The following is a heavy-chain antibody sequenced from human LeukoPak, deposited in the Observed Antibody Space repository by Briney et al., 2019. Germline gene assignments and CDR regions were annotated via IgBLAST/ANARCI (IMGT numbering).Heavy chain of an antibody. CDR3: AREVSIAAASLDV. V-gene: IGHV3-21*01. Sequence: GGSLRLSCAASGFTFSSHALTWGRQAPGKGLEWVSSISSISSYIYYADSVKGRFTISRDNAKNSLYLQMNSLRAEDTAVYYCAREVSIAAASLDVWGQGTTVTVSS. J-gene: IGHJ6*02. CDR2: ISSISSYI. CDR1: GFTFSSHA. D-gene: IGHD6-13*01.